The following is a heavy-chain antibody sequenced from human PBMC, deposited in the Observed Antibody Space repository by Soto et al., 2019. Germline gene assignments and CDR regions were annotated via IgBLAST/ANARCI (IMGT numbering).Heavy chain of an antibody. CDR3: ARTVYASFDY. CDR1: GGSISSYY. V-gene: IGHV4-59*01. D-gene: IGHD2-8*01. Sequence: PSETLSLTCTVSGGSISSYYWSWNRQPPGKGLEWIGYIYYSGSTNYNPSLKSRITISVDTSKNQFSLKLSSVTAADTAVYYCARTVYASFDYWGQGTLVTVSS. J-gene: IGHJ4*02. CDR2: IYYSGST.